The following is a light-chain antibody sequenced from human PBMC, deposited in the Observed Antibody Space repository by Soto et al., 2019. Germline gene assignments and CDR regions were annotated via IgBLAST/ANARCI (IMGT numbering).Light chain of an antibody. CDR3: AAWDDSLNGYV. CDR2: SNS. J-gene: IGLJ1*01. Sequence: QSALTQPPSASGTPGQRVTSSCFGSSSNIESNTVDWYQQLPGTAPKLLIYSNSQRPSGVPDRFSGSKSGTSASLAISGLQSEDEDDYYCAAWDDSLNGYVFGTGTKLTVL. CDR1: SSNIESNT. V-gene: IGLV1-44*01.